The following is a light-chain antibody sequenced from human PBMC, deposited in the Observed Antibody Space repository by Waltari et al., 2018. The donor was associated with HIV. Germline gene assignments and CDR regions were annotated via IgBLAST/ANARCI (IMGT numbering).Light chain of an antibody. CDR1: SSNLGAGYD. V-gene: IGLV1-40*01. Sequence: QSVVTQPPSVSGAPGQRITISCSGSSSNLGAGYDVHWYQQPPGTAPKVIISDNNKGPSGVPDRFSGSKSGTSASLASAGLQAEDGAEYYCQSYDTSLSAVVFGGGTTLTVL. J-gene: IGLJ3*02. CDR2: DNN. CDR3: QSYDTSLSAVV.